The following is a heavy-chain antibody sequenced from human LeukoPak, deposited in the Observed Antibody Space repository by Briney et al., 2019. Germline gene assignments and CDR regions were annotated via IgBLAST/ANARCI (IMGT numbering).Heavy chain of an antibody. CDR3: ARDYPRNQWPVMPVYTGFDP. J-gene: IGHJ5*02. D-gene: IGHD6-19*01. Sequence: SVKVSCKASGGTFSSYAISWVRQAPGQGLEWMGGIIPIFGTASYAQKFQGRVTITADESTSTAYMELSSLRSEDTAVYYCARDYPRNQWPVMPVYTGFDPWGQGTLVTVSS. CDR1: GGTFSSYA. V-gene: IGHV1-69*13. CDR2: IIPIFGTA.